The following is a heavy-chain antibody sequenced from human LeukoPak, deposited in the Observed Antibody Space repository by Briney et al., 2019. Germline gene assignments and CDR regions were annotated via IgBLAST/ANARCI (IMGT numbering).Heavy chain of an antibody. CDR2: MSVHSGNT. V-gene: IGHV1-18*01. CDR3: ARAPGEALYYYDSSGYLFDY. Sequence: ASVKVSCRASGYRFTTYDITWVRQAPGQGLEWTGWMSVHSGNTNYAHKLQDRVTMTTVTSTSTAYMELRSLRSDDTAVYYCARAPGEALYYYDSSGYLFDYWGQGTLVTVSS. D-gene: IGHD3-22*01. CDR1: GYRFTTYD. J-gene: IGHJ4*02.